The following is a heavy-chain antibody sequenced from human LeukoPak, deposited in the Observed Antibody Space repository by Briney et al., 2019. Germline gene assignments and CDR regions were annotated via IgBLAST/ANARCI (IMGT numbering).Heavy chain of an antibody. D-gene: IGHD2-15*01. V-gene: IGHV4-39*07. J-gene: IGHJ3*02. Sequence: SETLSLTCTVSGGSISSSSYYWGWIRQPPGKGLEWIGSIYYSGSTYYNPSLKSRVTISVDTSKNQFSLKLSSVTAADTAVYYCARDFRKRGADAFDIWGQGTMVTVSS. CDR1: GGSISSSSYY. CDR2: IYYSGST. CDR3: ARDFRKRGADAFDI.